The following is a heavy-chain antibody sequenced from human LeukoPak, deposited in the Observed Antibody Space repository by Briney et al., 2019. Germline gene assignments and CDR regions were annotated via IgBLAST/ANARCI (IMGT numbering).Heavy chain of an antibody. J-gene: IGHJ4*02. V-gene: IGHV3-66*01. Sequence: GGSLRLSCAASGFTVSSNYMSWVRQAPGKGLEWVSVIYSGGRTYYADSVKGRFTISRDNSKNTLYLQMNSLRAEDTAVYYCARGDYYDSSFDYWGQGTLVTVSS. CDR1: GFTVSSNY. D-gene: IGHD3-22*01. CDR3: ARGDYYDSSFDY. CDR2: IYSGGRT.